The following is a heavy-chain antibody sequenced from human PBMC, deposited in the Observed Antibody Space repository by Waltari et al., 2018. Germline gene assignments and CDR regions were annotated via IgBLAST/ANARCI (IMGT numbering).Heavy chain of an antibody. D-gene: IGHD1-1*01. Sequence: EAKLVEYGGGLIQPGRSLRLCCAGSGCTFDNYAMHWVREVPGKGLEWVASISWNSQSIGYADSVKGRFTISRDNAKKSLYLQMNSVRVEDTALYYCTNLDDFLDVWGQGTTVTVSS. CDR1: GCTFDNYA. V-gene: IGHV3-9*01. CDR2: ISWNSQSI. J-gene: IGHJ6*02. CDR3: TNLDDFLDV.